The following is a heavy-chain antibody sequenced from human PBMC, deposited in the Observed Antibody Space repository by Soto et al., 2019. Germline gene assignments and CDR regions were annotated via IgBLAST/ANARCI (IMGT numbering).Heavy chain of an antibody. CDR1: CGSISSGGYY. CDR2: IYYSGST. J-gene: IGHJ1*01. D-gene: IGHD6-13*01. CDR3: ARFMGQQLEYFHH. Sequence: QVQLQESGPGLVKPSQTLSLPCTVSCGSISSGGYYWSWIRQHTGKCLEWIGYIYYSGSTYYNPSLKSRVTRSVDTSKNQFTLKLSSVTAAETAVYYCARFMGQQLEYFHHWGQGTLVTVSS. V-gene: IGHV4-31*03.